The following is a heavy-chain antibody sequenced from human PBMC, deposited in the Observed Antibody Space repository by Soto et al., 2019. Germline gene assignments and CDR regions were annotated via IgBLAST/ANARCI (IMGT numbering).Heavy chain of an antibody. CDR2: INHSGST. J-gene: IGHJ4*02. D-gene: IGHD6-13*01. Sequence: PSETLSLTCAVYGGSFSGYYWSWIRQPPGKGLEWIGEINHSGSTNYNPSLKSRVTISVDTSKNQFSLKLSSVTAADTAVYYCARGVGAAAGTGFDYWGQGTLVTVSS. V-gene: IGHV4-34*01. CDR3: ARGVGAAAGTGFDY. CDR1: GGSFSGYY.